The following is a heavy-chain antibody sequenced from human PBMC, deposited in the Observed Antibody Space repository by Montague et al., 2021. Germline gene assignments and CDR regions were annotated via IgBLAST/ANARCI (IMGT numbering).Heavy chain of an antibody. CDR3: AKEKGIALVRGLDY. D-gene: IGHD3-10*01. CDR2: TSWNSNTI. Sequence: SLRLSCAASGFRFDDYTMHWVRQVPGKGLEWVSGTSWNSNTIDYVDSVKGRFTISRDHAKNSLYLEMNSLRAKDTALYFCAKEKGIALVRGLDYWGQGTQVTVSS. J-gene: IGHJ4*02. CDR1: GFRFDDYT. V-gene: IGHV3-9*01.